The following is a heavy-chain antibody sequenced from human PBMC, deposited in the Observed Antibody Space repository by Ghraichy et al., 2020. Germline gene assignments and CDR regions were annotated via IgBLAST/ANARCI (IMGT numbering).Heavy chain of an antibody. Sequence: SETLSLTCAVYGGSFSGYYRNWIRQPPGKGLEWIGEINHSGSTNYNPSLKSRVTISVDTSKNQFSVKLRSVTAADTALYYCARGRYSLLFDMWGQGTMVTVSS. D-gene: IGHD1-26*01. CDR3: ARGRYSLLFDM. CDR2: INHSGST. V-gene: IGHV4-34*01. CDR1: GGSFSGYY. J-gene: IGHJ3*02.